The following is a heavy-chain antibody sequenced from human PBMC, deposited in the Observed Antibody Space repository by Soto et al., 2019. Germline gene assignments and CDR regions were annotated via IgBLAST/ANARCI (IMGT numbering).Heavy chain of an antibody. CDR1: GFTFSSYW. CDR2: LNSGGSVI. Sequence: EVHLVESGGGLVQPGGSLRLSCAASGFTFSSYWMHWVRQDPGKGLVWVSRLNSGGSVINYAGSVKGRFSISRDNAKNMLYLQMNSLTADDTAVYYCVRGLYGDPVGFDSWGQGILVIVSS. J-gene: IGHJ4*02. D-gene: IGHD2-21*02. V-gene: IGHV3-74*01. CDR3: VRGLYGDPVGFDS.